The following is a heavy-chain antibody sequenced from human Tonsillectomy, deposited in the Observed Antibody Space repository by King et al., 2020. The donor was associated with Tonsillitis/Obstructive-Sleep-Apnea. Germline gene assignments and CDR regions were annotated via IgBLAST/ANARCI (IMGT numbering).Heavy chain of an antibody. V-gene: IGHV1-69*01. CDR3: ARVGGYDFIPPHHFDI. D-gene: IGHD5-12*01. CDR2: IIPIFGTA. CDR1: GGTFSSYA. J-gene: IGHJ3*02. Sequence: QLVQSGAEVKKPGSSVKVSCKASGGTFSSYAISWVRQAPGQGLEWMGGIIPIFGTANYAQKFQGRVTITADESTSTAYMELSSLRSEDTAVYYCARVGGYDFIPPHHFDIWGQGKMVTVSS.